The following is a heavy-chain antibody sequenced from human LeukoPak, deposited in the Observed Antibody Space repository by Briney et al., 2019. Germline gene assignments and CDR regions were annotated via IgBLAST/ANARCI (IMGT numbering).Heavy chain of an antibody. CDR1: GFTFSSYW. J-gene: IGHJ6*03. V-gene: IGHV3-74*01. CDR3: ARDGDTVLTRGYYYYMDV. CDR2: INSDGSST. Sequence: TGGSLRLSCAASGFTFSSYWMHWVRQAPGKGLVWVSRINSDGSSTSYADSVKGRFTISRDNARNSLYLQMNSLRAEDTALYYCARDGDTVLTRGYYYYMDVWGKGTTVTVSS. D-gene: IGHD4-23*01.